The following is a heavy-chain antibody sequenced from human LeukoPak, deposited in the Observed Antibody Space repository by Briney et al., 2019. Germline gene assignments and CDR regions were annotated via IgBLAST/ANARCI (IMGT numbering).Heavy chain of an antibody. D-gene: IGHD1-1*01. Sequence: ASVKVSCKASGNTFIVYWIHWVRQAPGQGLEWMGAINPRGDATIGAQKFQGRVTTTRDTSTSTVYIELSSLRSEDTAVYYCAREGQQLKHFDYWGQGTLVTVSS. J-gene: IGHJ4*02. CDR2: INPRGDAT. V-gene: IGHV1-46*01. CDR1: GNTFIVYW. CDR3: AREGQQLKHFDY.